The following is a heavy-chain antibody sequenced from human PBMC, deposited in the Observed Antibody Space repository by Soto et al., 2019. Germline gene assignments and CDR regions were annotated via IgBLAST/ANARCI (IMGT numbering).Heavy chain of an antibody. CDR2: ISSSSSYI. J-gene: IGHJ6*02. CDR1: GFTFSSYS. V-gene: IGHV3-21*01. Sequence: PGGSLRLSCAASGFTFSSYSMNWVRQAPGKGLEWVSSISSSSSYIYYADSVKGRFTISRDNAKNSLYLQMNSLRAEDTAVYYCANTKYHSGITMVRGAPAYGMDVWGQGTTVTVSS. CDR3: ANTKYHSGITMVRGAPAYGMDV. D-gene: IGHD3-10*01.